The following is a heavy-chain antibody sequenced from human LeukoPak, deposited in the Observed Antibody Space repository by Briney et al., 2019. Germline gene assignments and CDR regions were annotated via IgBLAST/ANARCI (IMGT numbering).Heavy chain of an antibody. CDR1: GFTFSSYA. CDR3: AKAATVTTPEDY. J-gene: IGHJ4*02. CDR2: ITGSGAST. V-gene: IGHV3-23*01. Sequence: PGGSLRLSCAAPGFTFSSYAMSRVPQAPGKGLEWVSGITGSGASTYYADSVKGRFTISRHNSKNTLYLQMNSLRAEDTAVYYCAKAATVTTPEDYWGQGTLVTVSS. D-gene: IGHD4-17*01.